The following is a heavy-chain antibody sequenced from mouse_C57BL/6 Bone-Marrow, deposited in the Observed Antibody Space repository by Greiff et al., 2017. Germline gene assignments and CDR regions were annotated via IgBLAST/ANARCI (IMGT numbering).Heavy chain of an antibody. CDR3: TRTLYYFDK. J-gene: IGHJ2*01. Sequence: QVQLQQSGAELVRPGASVTLSCKASGYTFTDYEMHWVKQTPVHGLEWIGAIDPETGGTAYNQKFKGKAILTADKSSSTAYMELRSMTSEDSAVYYCTRTLYYFDKWGQGTTPTVSS. CDR2: IDPETGGT. CDR1: GYTFTDYE. V-gene: IGHV1-15*01.